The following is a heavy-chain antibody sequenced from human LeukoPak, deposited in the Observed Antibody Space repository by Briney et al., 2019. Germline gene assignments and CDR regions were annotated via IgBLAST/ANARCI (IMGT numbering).Heavy chain of an antibody. V-gene: IGHV4-61*02. Sequence: PSQTLSLTCTVSGGSISSGNFYWSWIRQPAGKGLEWIGRISTSGSTNYNPSLKSRVTISIDTSKNQFYLKLSSLTAADTAVYYCARRDDSSGYHKIFDYWGPGTLVTVSS. D-gene: IGHD3-22*01. J-gene: IGHJ4*02. CDR2: ISTSGST. CDR3: ARRDDSSGYHKIFDY. CDR1: GGSISSGNFY.